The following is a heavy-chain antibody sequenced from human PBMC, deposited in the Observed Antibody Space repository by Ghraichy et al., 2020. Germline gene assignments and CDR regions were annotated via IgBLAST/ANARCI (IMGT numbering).Heavy chain of an antibody. V-gene: IGHV4-39*01. Sequence: SETLSLTCTVSGASISSSSYYWGWIRQPPGKGLEWIGSVYYSASTYYNPSLKSRVTISVDTSKNQFSLKLGSVTAADTAVYYCARHGYYYYYMDVWGKGTTVTVSS. CDR1: GASISSSSYY. J-gene: IGHJ6*03. CDR3: ARHGYYYYYMDV. CDR2: VYYSAST.